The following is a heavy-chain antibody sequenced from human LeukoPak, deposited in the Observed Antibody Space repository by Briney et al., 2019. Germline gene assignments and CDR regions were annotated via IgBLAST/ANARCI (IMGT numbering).Heavy chain of an antibody. CDR3: AKVSSTSCYNPFDY. J-gene: IGHJ4*02. V-gene: IGHV3-43D*03. CDR2: ISWDGGST. CDR1: GFTFDDYA. Sequence: GGSLRLSCAASGFTFDDYAMHWVRQAPGKGLEWVSLISWDGGSTYYADSVKGRFTISRDNSKNSLYLQMNSLRAEDTAVYYCAKVSSTSCYNPFDYWGQGTLVTVSS. D-gene: IGHD2-2*02.